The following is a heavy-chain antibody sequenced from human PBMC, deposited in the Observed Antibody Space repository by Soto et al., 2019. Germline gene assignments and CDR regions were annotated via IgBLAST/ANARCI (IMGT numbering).Heavy chain of an antibody. D-gene: IGHD3-10*01. CDR2: IYYSGST. J-gene: IGHJ4*02. CDR3: ALITMVRGDFDN. V-gene: IGHV4-39*01. CDR1: GGSISSSSYY. Sequence: SETLSLTCTVSGGSISSSSYYWGWIRKPPGKGLEWIGSIYYSGSTYYNPSLKSRVTISVDTSKNQFSLKLSSVTAADLAVYYCALITMVRGDFDNWGQGTLVTVSS.